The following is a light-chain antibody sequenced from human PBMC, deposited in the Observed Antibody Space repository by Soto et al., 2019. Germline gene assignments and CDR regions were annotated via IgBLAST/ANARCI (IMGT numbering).Light chain of an antibody. J-gene: IGLJ2*01. Sequence: QSALTQPASVSGSPGQSITISCTGSSSDVGDYDFVSWYQQHPGKAPKLIIYEVSDRPSGVSNRFSGSKSGNTASLTISGLQAEDDAHYYCSSFTSTSTLLVFGGGTKVTVL. V-gene: IGLV2-14*01. CDR3: SSFTSTSTLLV. CDR2: EVS. CDR1: SSDVGDYDF.